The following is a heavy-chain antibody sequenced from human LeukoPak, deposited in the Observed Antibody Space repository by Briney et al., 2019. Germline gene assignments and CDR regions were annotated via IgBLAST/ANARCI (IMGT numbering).Heavy chain of an antibody. CDR3: TKGYYEPFDS. CDR2: ISDSGRT. Sequence: SETLSLTCTVSGASVNSYYWDWIRQPPGKGLEWIGCISDSGRTNYNPSLKSRVTISLGTSNNQFSLRLTSVTAADSAMYYCTKGYYEPFDSWGQGTLVTVSS. CDR1: GASVNSYY. J-gene: IGHJ4*02. V-gene: IGHV4-59*02. D-gene: IGHD3-22*01.